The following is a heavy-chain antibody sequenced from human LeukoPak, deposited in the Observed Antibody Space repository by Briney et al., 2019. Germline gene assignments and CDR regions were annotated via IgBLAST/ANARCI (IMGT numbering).Heavy chain of an antibody. CDR1: GYTFTSYD. CDR2: MNPSSGNT. V-gene: IGHV1-8*01. Sequence: GASVKVSCKASGYTFTSYDINWVRQATGQGLEWLGWMNPSSGNTGYAQKFQGRVTMTRDTSISTAYMELSSLRSEDTAVYYCARDTTQSSWAGMFYYYGMDVWGQGTTVTVSS. CDR3: ARDTTQSSWAGMFYYYGMDV. J-gene: IGHJ6*02. D-gene: IGHD6-13*01.